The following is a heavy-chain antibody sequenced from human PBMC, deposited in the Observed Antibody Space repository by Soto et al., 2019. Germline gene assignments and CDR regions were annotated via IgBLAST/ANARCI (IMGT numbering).Heavy chain of an antibody. Sequence: QPGGSLRLSCAASGFTFSSYAMSWVRQAPGKGLEWVSAISGSGGSTYYADSVKGRFTISRDNSKNTLYLQMNSLRAEDTAVYYCGYDILTGSYYFDYWGQGTLVTVSS. CDR2: ISGSGGST. D-gene: IGHD3-9*01. CDR3: GYDILTGSYYFDY. CDR1: GFTFSSYA. J-gene: IGHJ4*02. V-gene: IGHV3-23*01.